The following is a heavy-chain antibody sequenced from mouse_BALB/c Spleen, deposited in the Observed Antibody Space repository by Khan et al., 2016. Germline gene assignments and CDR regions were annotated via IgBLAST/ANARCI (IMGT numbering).Heavy chain of an antibody. Sequence: EVQLQESGPGLVKPSQSLSLTCTVTGYSITSDYAWNWIRQFPGNKLEWMGNISYSGSTSYKPSLKSRISITRDTSKNQFFLQLNSVTTEDTATYYCARRHGYAGYYFDYWRQGTTLTVSS. CDR2: ISYSGST. CDR3: ARRHGYAGYYFDY. J-gene: IGHJ2*01. D-gene: IGHD2-2*01. CDR1: GYSITSDYA. V-gene: IGHV3-2*02.